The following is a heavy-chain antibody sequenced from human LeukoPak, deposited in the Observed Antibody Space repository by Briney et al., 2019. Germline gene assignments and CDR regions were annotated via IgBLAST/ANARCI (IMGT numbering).Heavy chain of an antibody. J-gene: IGHJ4*02. V-gene: IGHV1-58*02. CDR2: IVVGSGNT. D-gene: IGHD3-10*01. Sequence: ASVKVSCKASGFTFTSSAMQWVRQARGQRLEWIGWIVVGSGNTNYAQKFQERVTITRDMSTSTAYMELSSLRSEDTAVYYCAARDLWFGELFFDYWGQGTLVTVSS. CDR3: AARDLWFGELFFDY. CDR1: GFTFTSSA.